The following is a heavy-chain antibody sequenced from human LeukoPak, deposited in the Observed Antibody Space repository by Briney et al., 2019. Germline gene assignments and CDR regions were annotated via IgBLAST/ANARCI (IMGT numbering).Heavy chain of an antibody. V-gene: IGHV1-18*01. D-gene: IGHD4-11*01. CDR3: ARDTVITAKYYYYMDV. Sequence: ASVKVSCKASGYTFSSHDISWVRQAPGQGLEWMGWISAYNGNTNYAQKLQGRVTITTDTSTSTAYMELRSLRSDDTAVYYCARDTVITAKYYYYMDVWGKGTTVTVSS. CDR1: GYTFSSHD. J-gene: IGHJ6*03. CDR2: ISAYNGNT.